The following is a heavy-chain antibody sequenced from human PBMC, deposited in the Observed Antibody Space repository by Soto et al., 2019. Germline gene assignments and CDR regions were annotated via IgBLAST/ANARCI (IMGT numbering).Heavy chain of an antibody. D-gene: IGHD6-19*01. CDR2: INDDGSAT. V-gene: IGHV3-74*01. J-gene: IGHJ4*02. Sequence: GGSLRLSCAASGVTFSSRWMHWVRQAPGEGLLWVARINDDGSATSYADSVEGRFIISRDNAKNTLYLQMNSLRADDTAVYYCASGWVERFSRQPPTDYCGPGPLVTVSS. CDR3: ASGWVERFSRQPPTDY. CDR1: GVTFSSRW.